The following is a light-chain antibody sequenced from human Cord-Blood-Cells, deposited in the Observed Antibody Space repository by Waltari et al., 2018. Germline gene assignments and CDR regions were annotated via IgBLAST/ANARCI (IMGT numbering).Light chain of an antibody. J-gene: IGLJ3*02. V-gene: IGLV2-14*03. Sequence: QSALTQPASVSGSPGQSITISCTGTSSDVGGYNYVSWYQQHPGKAPKHMIYDVSKRPSGVYNRFAGSKSGNTASLTISGLQAEDEADCYCSSYTSSSTLVFGGGTKLTVL. CDR3: SSYTSSSTLV. CDR1: SSDVGGYNY. CDR2: DVS.